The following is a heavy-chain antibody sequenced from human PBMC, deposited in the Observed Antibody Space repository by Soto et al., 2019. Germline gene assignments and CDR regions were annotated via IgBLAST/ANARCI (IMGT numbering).Heavy chain of an antibody. CDR2: VKPDASEK. V-gene: IGHV3-7*01. Sequence: HPGGSLRLSCVASGFSFSTYWMSWVRQAPGRGLEWVANVKPDASEKFYADSVKGRFTISRDNAKNSLYLEMSSLRVEDTAVYYCAQLRRGHWGQGTLVTVSS. CDR3: AQLRRGH. CDR1: GFSFSTYW. D-gene: IGHD3-10*01. J-gene: IGHJ4*02.